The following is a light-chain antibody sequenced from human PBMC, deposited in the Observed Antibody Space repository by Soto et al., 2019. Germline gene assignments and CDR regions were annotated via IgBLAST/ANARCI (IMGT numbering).Light chain of an antibody. V-gene: IGKV1-5*01. CDR3: QVGFT. Sequence: DIQMTQSPSTLSASVGDRVNITCRASQSLSTWLAWYQQRPGKAPKLLIHEASSLESGVPSRFSGSGSGTEFTLTISGLQPDDFASYYCQVGFTFGQGTKLEIK. CDR2: EAS. J-gene: IGKJ2*01. CDR1: QSLSTW.